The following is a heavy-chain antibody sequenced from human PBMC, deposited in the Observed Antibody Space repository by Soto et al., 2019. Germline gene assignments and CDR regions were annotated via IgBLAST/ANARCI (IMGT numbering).Heavy chain of an antibody. CDR3: AKSASGWFWDY. D-gene: IGHD6-13*01. CDR2: ISDGGGGT. Sequence: GGSLRLSCAASGFTFSTYAMSWVRQAPGKGLEWVSDISDGGGGTYYADSVKGRFTISRDNSKNTLYLHMNSLRADDTAIYYCAKSASGWFWDYWGQGTLVTVSS. J-gene: IGHJ4*02. V-gene: IGHV3-23*01. CDR1: GFTFSTYA.